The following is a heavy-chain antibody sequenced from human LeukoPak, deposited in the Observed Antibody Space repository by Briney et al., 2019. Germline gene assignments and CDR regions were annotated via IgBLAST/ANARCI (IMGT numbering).Heavy chain of an antibody. Sequence: SETLSLTCTVSGGSLSSTGYYWGWIRQPPGKGLEWIGSISYSGSTYYNPSLKSRVTISVDTSKSQFSLKLSSVTAVDTAVYYCARRLGGVTTGLDYWGQGTLVTVSS. CDR2: ISYSGST. CDR3: ARRLGGVTTGLDY. V-gene: IGHV4-39*01. J-gene: IGHJ4*02. D-gene: IGHD4-17*01. CDR1: GGSLSSTGYY.